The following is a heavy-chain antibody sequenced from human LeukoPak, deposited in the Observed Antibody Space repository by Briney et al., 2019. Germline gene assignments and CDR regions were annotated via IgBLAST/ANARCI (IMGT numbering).Heavy chain of an antibody. CDR1: GYTLTELS. D-gene: IGHD6-19*01. V-gene: IGHV1-24*01. J-gene: IGHJ4*02. CDR2: FDPEDGET. CDR3: ATVQYSSGWERFDY. Sequence: ASVKVSCKVSGYTLTELSMHWVRQAPGKGLEWMGGFDPEDGETIYAQKFQGRVTMTEDTSTDTAYMELSSLRSEDTAVYYCATVQYSSGWERFDYWGQGTLVTVSS.